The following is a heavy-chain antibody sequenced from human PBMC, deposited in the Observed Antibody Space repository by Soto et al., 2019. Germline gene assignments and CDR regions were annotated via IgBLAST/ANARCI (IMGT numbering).Heavy chain of an antibody. CDR2: ISACVGTT. V-gene: IGHV1-18*01. Sequence: QLVQSGAEVKLPGGSVNVSCRATGSTLPSYGISWVRQATGHGLERMGWISACVGTTNYAQKLQGRVTMTTDTSSSTADMELRSLRSDDTAVYYCASSLRVGYGHEAVSVWGQGTMVTVSS. CDR1: GSTLPSYG. J-gene: IGHJ4*02. CDR3: ASSLRVGYGHEAVSV. D-gene: IGHD5-18*01.